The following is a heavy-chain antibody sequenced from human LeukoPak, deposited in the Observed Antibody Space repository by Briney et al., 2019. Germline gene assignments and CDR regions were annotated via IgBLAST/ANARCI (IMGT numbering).Heavy chain of an antibody. V-gene: IGHV3-48*04. CDR3: ARDRAVANIGQLSPFHY. CDR1: GFTFSSYG. J-gene: IGHJ4*02. D-gene: IGHD6-19*01. CDR2: ITNSGNSN. Sequence: GGSLRLSCAASGFTFSSYGVHWVRQAPGKGLEWLSFITNSGNSNYYADSVSCRFTISRDDAKNSLYLQINSLRAEDTAVYYCARDRAVANIGQLSPFHYYGQGTLVTVSS.